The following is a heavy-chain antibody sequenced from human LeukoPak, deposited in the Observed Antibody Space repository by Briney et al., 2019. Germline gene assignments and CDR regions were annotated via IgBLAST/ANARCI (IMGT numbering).Heavy chain of an antibody. CDR2: IYYSGST. J-gene: IGHJ4*02. CDR3: ARRTAAAGFFDY. Sequence: SETLSLTCTVSGGSISSGGYYWSWVRQHPGKGLEWIGYIYYSGSTYYNPSLKSRVTISLDTSKNQFSLKLSSVTAADTAVYYCARRTAAAGFFDYWGQGTLVTVSS. D-gene: IGHD6-13*01. CDR1: GGSISSGGYY. V-gene: IGHV4-31*03.